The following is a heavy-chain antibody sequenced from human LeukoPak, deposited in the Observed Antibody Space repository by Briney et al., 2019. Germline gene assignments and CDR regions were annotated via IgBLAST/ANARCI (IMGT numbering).Heavy chain of an antibody. J-gene: IGHJ6*03. D-gene: IGHD2-15*01. CDR1: GFTFSSYE. CDR2: ISTSGSTI. CDR3: ARGRCSGGSCYSGWNYYYYMDV. Sequence: PGGSLRLSCAASGFTFSSYEMNWVRQAPGKGLEWVSYISTSGSTIYYADSVKGRFTISRDSSKNSLYLQMNSLRAEDTAVYYCARGRCSGGSCYSGWNYYYYMDVWGKGTTVTVSS. V-gene: IGHV3-48*03.